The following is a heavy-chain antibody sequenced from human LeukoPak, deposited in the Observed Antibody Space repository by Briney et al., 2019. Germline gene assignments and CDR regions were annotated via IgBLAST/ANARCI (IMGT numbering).Heavy chain of an antibody. CDR1: GFTFSSYA. Sequence: GSLRLSCAASGFTFSSYAMHWVRQAPGEGLEWVAVISYDGSNKYYADSVKGRFTISRDNSKNTLYLQMNSLRAEDTAVYYCARTVAGFDYWGQGTLVTVSS. CDR2: ISYDGSNK. J-gene: IGHJ4*02. CDR3: ARTVAGFDY. V-gene: IGHV3-30-3*01. D-gene: IGHD6-19*01.